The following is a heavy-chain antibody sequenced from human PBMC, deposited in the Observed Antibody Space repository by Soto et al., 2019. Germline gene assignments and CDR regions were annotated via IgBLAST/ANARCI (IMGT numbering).Heavy chain of an antibody. D-gene: IGHD3-10*01. CDR2: ISGSGGIT. Sequence: GGSLRLSCAASGFTFSSYAMSWVRQAPGKGLEWVSAISGSGGITTYADSVKGRFTISRDNAKNTLYLQMNGLRVEDTAIYYCAREYYSSGTHWGQGTLVTVSS. V-gene: IGHV3-23*01. J-gene: IGHJ1*01. CDR3: AREYYSSGTH. CDR1: GFTFSSYA.